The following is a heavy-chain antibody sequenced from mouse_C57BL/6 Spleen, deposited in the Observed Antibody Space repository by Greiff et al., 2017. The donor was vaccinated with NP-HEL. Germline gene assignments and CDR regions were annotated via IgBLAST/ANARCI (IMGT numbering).Heavy chain of an antibody. CDR3: ARGHGSSPGWFAY. V-gene: IGHV1-59*01. J-gene: IGHJ3*01. D-gene: IGHD1-1*01. CDR2: IDPSDSYT. Sequence: VKLQQPGAELVRPGTSVKLSCKASGYTFTSYWMHWVKQRPGQGLEWIGVIDPSDSYTNYNQKFKGKATLTVDTSSSTAYMQLSSLTSEDSAVYYCARGHGSSPGWFAYWGQGTLVTVSA. CDR1: GYTFTSYW.